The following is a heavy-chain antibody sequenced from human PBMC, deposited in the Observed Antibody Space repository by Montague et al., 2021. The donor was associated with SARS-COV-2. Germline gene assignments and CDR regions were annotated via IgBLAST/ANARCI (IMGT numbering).Heavy chain of an antibody. Sequence: SETPSLTCTVSGGSISGYYGSWIRQSPGKGLEWIGYIYYSGSTTYNPSLKNRVSISVDSAKRQFSLKLSAVTAADSAVYYCARHLPYSGSYNWFDPWGQGTLVTVSS. CDR1: GGSISGYY. V-gene: IGHV4-59*08. CDR2: IYYSGST. CDR3: ARHLPYSGSYNWFDP. D-gene: IGHD1-26*01. J-gene: IGHJ5*02.